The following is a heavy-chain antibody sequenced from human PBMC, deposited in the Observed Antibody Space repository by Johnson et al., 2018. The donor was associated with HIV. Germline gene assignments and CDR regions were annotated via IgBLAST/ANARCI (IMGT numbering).Heavy chain of an antibody. CDR2: INWNGGST. D-gene: IGHD4-17*01. CDR3: ARVGGVSDIGDPGDALEF. J-gene: IGHJ3*01. CDR1: GFTFDDYC. Sequence: VQLVESGGGVVRPGGSLRLSCAASGFTFDDYCMSWVRQAPGKGLEWVSGINWNGGSTGYADSVKGRFTISRDNAKNSLYLQMNSLRAEDTALYYCARVGGVSDIGDPGDALEFWGKGTMDTVS. V-gene: IGHV3-20*04.